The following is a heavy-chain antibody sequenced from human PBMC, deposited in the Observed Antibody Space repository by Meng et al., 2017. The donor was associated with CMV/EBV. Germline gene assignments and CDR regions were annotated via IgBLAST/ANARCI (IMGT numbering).Heavy chain of an antibody. V-gene: IGHV1-69*01. Sequence: GAEVKHPGPSVKVSCKASGGTFSSYAISWVRQAPGQGLEWMGGIIPIFGTANYAQKFQGRVTITADESTSTAYMELSSLRSEDTAVYYCARGYYDSSGYYYRGGYYFDYWGQGTLVTVFS. D-gene: IGHD3-22*01. CDR3: ARGYYDSSGYYYRGGYYFDY. J-gene: IGHJ4*02. CDR1: GGTFSSYA. CDR2: IIPIFGTA.